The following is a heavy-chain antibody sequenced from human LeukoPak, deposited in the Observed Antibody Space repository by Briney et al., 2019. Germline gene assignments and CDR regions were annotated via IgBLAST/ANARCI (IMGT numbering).Heavy chain of an antibody. CDR2: ISSSGSTI. D-gene: IGHD3-10*01. V-gene: IGHV3-48*03. CDR1: GFTFSSYE. J-gene: IGHJ4*02. CDR3: ARASGVGFDY. Sequence: PGGSLRFSCAASGFTFSSYEMNWVRQAPGKGLEWVSYISSSGSTIYYADSVKGRFTISRDNAKNSLYLQMNSLRAEDTAVYYCARASGVGFDYWGQGTLVTVSS.